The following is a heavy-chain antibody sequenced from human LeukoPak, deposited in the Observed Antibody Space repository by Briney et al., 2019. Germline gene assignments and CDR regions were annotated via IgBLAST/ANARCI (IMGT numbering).Heavy chain of an antibody. D-gene: IGHD1-26*01. CDR1: GYTFTSYD. V-gene: IGHV1-8*01. J-gene: IGHJ4*02. CDR3: GVGVVGATPLY. Sequence: ASVKVSCKASGYTFTSYDINWLRQASGQGLEWMGWMNPNSGNTGYAQKFQGRVTITADESTSTAYMDLNSLRSDDTAVFYCGVGVVGATPLYWGLGSLVTVSS. CDR2: MNPNSGNT.